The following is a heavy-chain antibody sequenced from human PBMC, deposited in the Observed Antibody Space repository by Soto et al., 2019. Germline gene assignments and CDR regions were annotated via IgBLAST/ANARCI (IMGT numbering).Heavy chain of an antibody. Sequence: SETLSLTCTVSGASISGYYWTWVRQPPGKGLEWIGYIHHSGSTNSISSLKSRVTISVDTSKNQFSLKLNSVTSADTAVYYCARAGYSYSYGYYYDFWGQGALVTVSS. V-gene: IGHV4-59*01. CDR3: ARAGYSYSYGYYYDF. J-gene: IGHJ4*02. CDR2: IHHSGST. CDR1: GASISGYY. D-gene: IGHD5-18*01.